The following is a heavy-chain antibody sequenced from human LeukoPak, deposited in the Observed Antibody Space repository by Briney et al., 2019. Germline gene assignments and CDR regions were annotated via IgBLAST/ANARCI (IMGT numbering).Heavy chain of an antibody. CDR3: ARDQPLWFGGYYYGMDV. V-gene: IGHV3-30-3*01. CDR1: GFTFSSYA. J-gene: IGHJ6*02. D-gene: IGHD3-10*01. CDR2: ISYDGSNK. Sequence: PGGSLRLSCAASGFTFSSYAMHWVRQAPGKGLEWVAVISYDGSNKYYADSVKGRFTISRDNSKNTLYLQMNSLRAEDTAVYYCARDQPLWFGGYYYGMDVWGQGTTVTVSS.